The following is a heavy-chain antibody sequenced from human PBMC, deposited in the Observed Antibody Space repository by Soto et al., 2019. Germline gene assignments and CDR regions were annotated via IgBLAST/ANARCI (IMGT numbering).Heavy chain of an antibody. CDR1: GFTFSSYA. CDR2: ISYDGSNK. CDR3: ARDLGTIFGVVIVRYYYYGMVG. D-gene: IGHD3-3*01. J-gene: IGHJ6*04. V-gene: IGHV3-30-3*01. Sequence: GGSLRLSCSASGFTFSSYAMHWVRQAPGKGLEWVAVISYDGSNKYYADSVKGRFTISRDNSKNTLYLQMNSLRAEDTAVYYCARDLGTIFGVVIVRYYYYGMVGSGKRTTGTVSS.